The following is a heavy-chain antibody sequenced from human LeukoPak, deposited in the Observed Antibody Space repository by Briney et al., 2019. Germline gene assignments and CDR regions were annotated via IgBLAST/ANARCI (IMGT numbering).Heavy chain of an antibody. V-gene: IGHV3-33*01. D-gene: IGHD6-6*01. CDR2: IWYDGSNK. CDR1: GFTFSSYG. Sequence: PGRSLRLSCAASGFTFSSYGMHWVRQAPGKGLEWVAVIWYDGSNKYYADSVKGRFTISRDNSKNTLYLQMNSLRAEDTAVYYCASLYSSSSFYCYGMDVWGQGTTVTVSS. J-gene: IGHJ6*02. CDR3: ASLYSSSSFYCYGMDV.